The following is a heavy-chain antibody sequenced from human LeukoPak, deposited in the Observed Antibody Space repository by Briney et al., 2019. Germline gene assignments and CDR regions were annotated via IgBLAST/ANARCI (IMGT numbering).Heavy chain of an antibody. CDR2: ISGSGGST. Sequence: PGGSLRLSCAASGFTFSSYAMSWVRQAPGKGLEWVSAISGSGGSTYYADSVKGRFTISRDNSKNTLYLQMNSLRAEDTAVYYCAKDWGYYDFWSGYSYGYWGQGTLVTVSS. CDR3: AKDWGYYDFWSGYSYGY. V-gene: IGHV3-23*01. D-gene: IGHD3-3*01. CDR1: GFTFSSYA. J-gene: IGHJ4*02.